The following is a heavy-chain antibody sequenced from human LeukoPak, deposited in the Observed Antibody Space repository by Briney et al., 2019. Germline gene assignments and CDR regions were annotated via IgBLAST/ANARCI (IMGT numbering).Heavy chain of an antibody. V-gene: IGHV3-21*01. J-gene: IGHJ3*02. Sequence: PGGSLRLSCAASGFTFSSYSMNWVRQAPGKGLEWVSPISSSSSYIYYADSVKGRFTISRDNAKNSLYLQMNSLRAEDTAVYYCARDSSWASLTGYPKMAYDAFDIWGQGTMVTVSS. CDR2: ISSSSSYI. D-gene: IGHD3-9*01. CDR1: GFTFSSYS. CDR3: ARDSSWASLTGYPKMAYDAFDI.